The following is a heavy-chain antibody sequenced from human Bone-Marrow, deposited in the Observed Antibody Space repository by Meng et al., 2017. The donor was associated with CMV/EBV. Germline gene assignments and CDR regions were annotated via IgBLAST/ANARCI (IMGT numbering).Heavy chain of an antibody. CDR2: IDHSGNT. CDR3: ARIFIAARRNYFDY. J-gene: IGHJ4*02. Sequence: GGSSSSTHWWNWVRQPPGKGLEWIGEIDHSGNTNYNPSLQSRVTISVDKSKNQFSLKLSSVTAADTAVYYCARIFIAARRNYFDYWGQGTLVTVSS. CDR1: GGSSSSTHW. V-gene: IGHV4-4*02. D-gene: IGHD6-6*01.